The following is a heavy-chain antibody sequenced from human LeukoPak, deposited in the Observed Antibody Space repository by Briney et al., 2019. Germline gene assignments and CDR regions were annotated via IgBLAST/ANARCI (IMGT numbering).Heavy chain of an antibody. J-gene: IGHJ4*02. CDR1: GFTFSSYS. CDR3: APPVVRGVIKDIDY. Sequence: GGSLRLSCAASGFTFSSYSMNWVRQAPGKGLEWVSYISSSSSTIYYADSVKGRFTISRDNAKNSLYLQMNSLRAEDTAVYYCAPPVVRGVIKDIDYWGQGTLVTVSS. D-gene: IGHD3-10*01. V-gene: IGHV3-48*01. CDR2: ISSSSSTI.